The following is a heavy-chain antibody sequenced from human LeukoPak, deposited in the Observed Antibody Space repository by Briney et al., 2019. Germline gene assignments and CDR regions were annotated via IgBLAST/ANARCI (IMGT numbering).Heavy chain of an antibody. J-gene: IGHJ3*01. CDR1: GGSFSGYY. V-gene: IGHV4-34*01. CDR2: INHSGST. D-gene: IGHD2-15*01. CDR3: ARARYCSGGSCYSRRLFAFDF. Sequence: KPSETLSLTCAVYGGSFSGYYWSWIRQPPGKGLEWIGEINHSGSTNYNPSLKSRVTISVDTSKNQFSLKLSSVTAADTAVYYCARARYCSGGSCYSRRLFAFDFWGQGTMATVSS.